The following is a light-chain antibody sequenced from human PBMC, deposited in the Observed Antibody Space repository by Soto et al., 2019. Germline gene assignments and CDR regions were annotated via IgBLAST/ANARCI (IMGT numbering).Light chain of an antibody. V-gene: IGKV4-1*01. CDR2: WAS. Sequence: DIVMTQSPDSLAVSLGERATINCKSSQTVLFSSNNKNYLAWYQQKPGQPPKLLIYWASTRESGVPDRFSGSGSGTDFTLTISSLQAXXVAIYYCQQYYSTPQTFGQGTKVDIK. J-gene: IGKJ1*01. CDR1: QTVLFSSNNKNY. CDR3: QQYYSTPQT.